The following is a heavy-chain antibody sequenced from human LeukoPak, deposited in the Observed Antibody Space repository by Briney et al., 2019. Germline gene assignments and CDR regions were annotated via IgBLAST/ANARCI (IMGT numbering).Heavy chain of an antibody. Sequence: PSETLSLTCTVSGGSMSSYYWSWIRQPAGKGLEWIGRIYTSGSTNYNPSLKSRVTISVDTSKNQFSLKLSSVTAADTAVYYCAREEEDYYDILTGYLDYWGQGTLVTVSS. CDR2: IYTSGST. CDR1: GGSMSSYY. V-gene: IGHV4-4*07. J-gene: IGHJ4*02. CDR3: AREEEDYYDILTGYLDY. D-gene: IGHD3-9*01.